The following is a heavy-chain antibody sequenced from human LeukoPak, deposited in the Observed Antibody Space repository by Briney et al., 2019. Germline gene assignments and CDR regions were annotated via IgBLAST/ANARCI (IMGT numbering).Heavy chain of an antibody. V-gene: IGHV4-34*01. CDR2: INHSGST. CDR3: ARAPLASGRTPLFDY. Sequence: SETLSLTCAVYGGSFSGYYWSWIRQPPGKGLEWIGEINHSGSTNYNPSLKSRVTISVDTSKNQFSLKLSSVTAADTAVYYCARAPLASGRTPLFDYWGQGTLVTVSS. CDR1: GGSFSGYY. D-gene: IGHD6-19*01. J-gene: IGHJ4*02.